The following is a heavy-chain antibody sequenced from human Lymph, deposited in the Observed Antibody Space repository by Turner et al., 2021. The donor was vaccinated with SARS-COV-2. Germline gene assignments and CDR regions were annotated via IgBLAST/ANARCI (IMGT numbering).Heavy chain of an antibody. D-gene: IGHD3-10*01. CDR3: AGDLGFSGVGDDY. V-gene: IGHV3-33*01. J-gene: IGHJ4*03. Sequence: QVQLVESRGAVVQPARSLRLSSSASGFTFSSYGMHRVRQAPGKGVEWVAVRWNDGTNKYDADSVKGRFTITRNNSKNTLYLQMNSRRAEDTAVYYCAGDLGFSGVGDDYWGQGTMVTVSS. CDR1: GFTFSSYG. CDR2: RWNDGTNK.